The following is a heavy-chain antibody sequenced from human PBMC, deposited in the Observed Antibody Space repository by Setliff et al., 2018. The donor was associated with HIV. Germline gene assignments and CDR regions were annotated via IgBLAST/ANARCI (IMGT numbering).Heavy chain of an antibody. CDR1: GASISTYY. Sequence: PSETLSLTCTVSGASISTYYWSWIRQPPGKGREWIGYIFYSGSSNYNPSLKSRVTMSVDTSKNQFSLNLTSVTAADTAVYYCARDRGSYNFWSGLARGDNWFDPWGQGTLVTVSS. CDR3: ARDRGSYNFWSGLARGDNWFDP. V-gene: IGHV4-59*01. J-gene: IGHJ5*02. D-gene: IGHD3-3*01. CDR2: IFYSGSS.